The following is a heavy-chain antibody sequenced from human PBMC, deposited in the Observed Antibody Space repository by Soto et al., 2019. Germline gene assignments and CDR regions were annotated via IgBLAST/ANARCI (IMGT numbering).Heavy chain of an antibody. CDR2: ISAYNGNT. CDR3: ARESYYDSSGYWSPGGPLDY. D-gene: IGHD3-22*01. Sequence: EASVKVSCKASGYTFTSYGISWVRQAPGQGLEWMGWISAYNGNTNYAQKLQGRVTMTTDTSTSTAYMELRSLRSDDTAVYYCARESYYDSSGYWSPGGPLDYWGQGTLVTVSS. J-gene: IGHJ4*02. CDR1: GYTFTSYG. V-gene: IGHV1-18*01.